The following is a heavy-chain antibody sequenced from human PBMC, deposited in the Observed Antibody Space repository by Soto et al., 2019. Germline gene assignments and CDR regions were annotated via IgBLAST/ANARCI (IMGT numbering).Heavy chain of an antibody. V-gene: IGHV1-3*01. Sequence: QVQLVQSGAEVKKPGASVRLSCKASGYTFTSYAVYWVRQAPGQRLEWMGWINPANGDTKYSQKFQDRVIVSRDTSASTAYMHLRSLRSEDTAVYYCARDTGYCSGGSSFLYYMDVWGKGTSVTVSS. CDR1: GYTFTSYA. CDR2: INPANGDT. D-gene: IGHD2-15*01. CDR3: ARDTGYCSGGSSFLYYMDV. J-gene: IGHJ6*03.